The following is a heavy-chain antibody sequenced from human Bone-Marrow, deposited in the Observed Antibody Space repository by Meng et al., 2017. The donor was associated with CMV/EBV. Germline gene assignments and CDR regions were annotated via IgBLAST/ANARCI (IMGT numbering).Heavy chain of an antibody. CDR3: ARDRLSPRFARTYYDFWSGYLGPHYFDY. J-gene: IGHJ4*02. Sequence: ETLSLTCAASGFTFDDYGMSWVRQAPGKGLEWVSGINWNGGSTGYADSVKGRFTISRDNAKNSLYLQMNSLRAEDTALYYCARDRLSPRFARTYYDFWSGYLGPHYFDYWGQGTLVTVSS. CDR1: GFTFDDYG. D-gene: IGHD3-3*01. CDR2: INWNGGST. V-gene: IGHV3-20*04.